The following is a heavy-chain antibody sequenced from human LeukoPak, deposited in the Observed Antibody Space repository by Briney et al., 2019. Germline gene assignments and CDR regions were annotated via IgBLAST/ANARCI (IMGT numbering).Heavy chain of an antibody. Sequence: ETSETLSLTCTVSGGSISSYYWSWIRQPAGKGLEWIGRIYTSGSTNYNPSLKSRVTMPVDTSKNQFSLKLSSVTAADTAVYYCARDKIEWAITGTTEGNYYYYGMDVWGQGTTVTVSS. CDR1: GGSISSYY. J-gene: IGHJ6*02. CDR2: IYTSGST. D-gene: IGHD1-7*01. CDR3: ARDKIEWAITGTTEGNYYYYGMDV. V-gene: IGHV4-4*07.